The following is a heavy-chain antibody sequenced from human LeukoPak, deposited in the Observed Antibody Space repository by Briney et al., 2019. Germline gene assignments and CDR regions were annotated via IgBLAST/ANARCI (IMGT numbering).Heavy chain of an antibody. CDR1: GFTFSDYY. CDR3: AGYSSSWDNWFDP. V-gene: IGHV3-11*06. CDR2: ISSSSSSYT. J-gene: IGHJ5*02. Sequence: GGSLRLSCAASGFTFSDYYMSWIRQAPGKGLEWVSYISSSSSSYTNYADSVKGRFTISRDNAKNSLYLQMNSLRAEDTAVYYCAGYSSSWDNWFDPWGQGTLVTVSS. D-gene: IGHD6-13*01.